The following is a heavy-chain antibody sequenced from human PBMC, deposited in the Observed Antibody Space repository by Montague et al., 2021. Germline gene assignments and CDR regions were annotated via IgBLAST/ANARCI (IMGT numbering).Heavy chain of an antibody. CDR1: GFTFSSYA. Sequence: SLRLSCAASGFTFSSYAMSWVRQAPGKGLEWVSAISRSGGSTYYADSVKGRFSISRDNSKNTLYLQMNSLRAEDTAVYYCAKKASGSYAKEWGQGTLVIVSS. V-gene: IGHV3-23*01. CDR2: ISRSGGST. CDR3: AKKASGSYAKE. J-gene: IGHJ4*02. D-gene: IGHD1-26*01.